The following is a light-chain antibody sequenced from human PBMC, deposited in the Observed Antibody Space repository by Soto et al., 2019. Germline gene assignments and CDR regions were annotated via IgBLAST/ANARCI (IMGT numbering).Light chain of an antibody. CDR3: SSYTTSSTYV. CDR2: DVS. J-gene: IGLJ1*01. V-gene: IGLV2-14*01. CDR1: SSDVGSYNY. Sequence: QSVLTQPASVSGSPGQSITLSCTGTSSDVGSYNYVSWYQQHPGKAPKVMIYDVSNRPSGVSYRFSGPKSGNTASLTISGLQAEDEADYYCSSYTTSSTYVFGTGTKVTVL.